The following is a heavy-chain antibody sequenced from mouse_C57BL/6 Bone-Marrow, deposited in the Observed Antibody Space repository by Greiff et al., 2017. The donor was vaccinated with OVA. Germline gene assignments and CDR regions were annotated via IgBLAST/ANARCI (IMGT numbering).Heavy chain of an antibody. CDR2: IYPRSGNT. D-gene: IGHD1-1*02. J-gene: IGHJ3*01. CDR1: GYTFTSYG. V-gene: IGHV1-81*01. Sequence: VQLQESGAELARPGASVKLSCTASGYTFTSYGISWVKQRTGQGLEWIGEIYPRSGNTYYNEKFKGKATLTADKSSSTAYMELRSLTSEDAAVYFCARGLSWFAYWGQGTLVTVSA. CDR3: ARGLSWFAY.